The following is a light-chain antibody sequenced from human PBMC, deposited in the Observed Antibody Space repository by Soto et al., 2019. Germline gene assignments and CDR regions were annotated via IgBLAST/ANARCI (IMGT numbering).Light chain of an antibody. CDR1: QSVSSN. Sequence: EIVMTQSPATLSVSPGERATLSCRASQSVSSNLAWYQQKPGQAPRLLIYGASTRATGIPARFSGSGSGTEFTLTISSLQSEDFAAHYWQEDANWPPWTFGQGTKVEIK. CDR2: GAS. CDR3: QEDANWPPWT. J-gene: IGKJ1*01. V-gene: IGKV3-15*01.